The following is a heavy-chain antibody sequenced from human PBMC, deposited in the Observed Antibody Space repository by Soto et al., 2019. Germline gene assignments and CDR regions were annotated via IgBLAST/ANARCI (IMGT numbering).Heavy chain of an antibody. V-gene: IGHV3-7*01. CDR1: GFTFSNYW. CDR2: IKQDGSEK. J-gene: IGHJ4*02. D-gene: IGHD6-25*01. CDR3: AREKRANGYFDY. Sequence: EVQLVESGGGLVQPGGSLRLSCAASGFTFSNYWMSWVRQAPGKGLEWVANIKQDGSEKYYVDSVNGRFTISRDNAKNSLSLQVNSLRAEDTAVYYCAREKRANGYFDYWGQGTLVTVSS.